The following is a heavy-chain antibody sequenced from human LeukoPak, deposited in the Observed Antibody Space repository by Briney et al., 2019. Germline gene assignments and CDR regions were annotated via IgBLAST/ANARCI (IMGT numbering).Heavy chain of an antibody. V-gene: IGHV4-38-2*01. J-gene: IGHJ3*02. CDR2: IYHSGST. Sequence: SETLSLTCAVSGYSISSGYYWGWIRQPPGKGLEWIGSIYHSGSTYYNPSLKSRVTISVDTSKNQFSLKLSSVTAADTAVYYCARHGIGDAFDIWGQGTMVTVSS. CDR3: ARHGIGDAFDI. CDR1: GYSISSGYY. D-gene: IGHD1-1*01.